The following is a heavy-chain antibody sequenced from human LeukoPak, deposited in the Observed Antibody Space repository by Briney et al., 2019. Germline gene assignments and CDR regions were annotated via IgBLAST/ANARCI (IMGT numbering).Heavy chain of an antibody. J-gene: IGHJ5*02. D-gene: IGHD6-13*01. CDR3: ARRGSSSWYRGVWFDP. Sequence: SETLSLTCAVYGGSFSGCYWSWIRQPPGKGLEWIGEINHSGSTNYNPSLKSRVTISVDTSKNQFSLKLSSVTAADTAVYYCARRGSSSWYRGVWFDPWGQGTLVTVSS. CDR2: INHSGST. V-gene: IGHV4-34*01. CDR1: GGSFSGCY.